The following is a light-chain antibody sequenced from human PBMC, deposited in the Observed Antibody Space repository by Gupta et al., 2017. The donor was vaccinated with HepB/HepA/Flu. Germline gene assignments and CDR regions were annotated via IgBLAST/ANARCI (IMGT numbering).Light chain of an antibody. CDR1: QGISSY. V-gene: IGKV1-8*01. Sequence: AIRMTQSPSSFSASTGDRVTITCRASQGISSYLAWYQQKPGKAPKLLIYATSTLQSGVPSRFSGSGSGTDFTLTISCLQSEDFATYYCQQYDGSPYTFGQGTKVEVK. CDR2: ATS. CDR3: QQYDGSPYT. J-gene: IGKJ1*01.